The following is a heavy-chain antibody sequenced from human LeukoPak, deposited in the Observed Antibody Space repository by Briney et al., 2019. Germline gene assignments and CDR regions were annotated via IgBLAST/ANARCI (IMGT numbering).Heavy chain of an antibody. CDR2: IIPILAVA. CDR1: GGTFSSYG. Sequence: SVKVSCKAFGGTFSSYGISWVRQAPGQGLEWMGRIIPILAVADYAQKFQARVTITADSSTSTAYMELSSLTSDDTAVYYCARDLLPMTKAGVVNDWGQGSLVIVSA. CDR3: ARDLLPMTKAGVVND. D-gene: IGHD3-3*01. J-gene: IGHJ4*02. V-gene: IGHV1-69*04.